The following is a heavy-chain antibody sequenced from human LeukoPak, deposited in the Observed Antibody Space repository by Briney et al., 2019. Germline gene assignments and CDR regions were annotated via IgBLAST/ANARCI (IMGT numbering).Heavy chain of an antibody. CDR3: AATVVTPWDYYYYGMDV. V-gene: IGHV4-34*01. J-gene: IGHJ6*02. D-gene: IGHD4-23*01. CDR2: IYHSGST. Sequence: SETLSLTCAVYGGSFSGYYWSWIRQPPGKGLEWIGYIYHSGSTYYNPSLKSRVTISVDRSKNQFSLKLSSVTAADTAVYYCAATVVTPWDYYYYGMDVWGQGTTVTVSS. CDR1: GGSFSGYY.